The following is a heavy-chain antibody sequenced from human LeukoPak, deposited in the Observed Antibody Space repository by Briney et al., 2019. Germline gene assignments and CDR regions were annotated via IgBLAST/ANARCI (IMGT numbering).Heavy chain of an antibody. J-gene: IGHJ4*02. CDR1: GFTFSDYY. V-gene: IGHV3-11*01. CDR3: ARAMVTAAGFPDY. CDR2: ISSTTGSTT. D-gene: IGHD6-13*01. Sequence: PGGSLRLSCAASGFTFSDYYMSWIRQAPGKGLEWVSYISSTTGSTTYYADSVKGRFTISRDNAKNSLYLQMNSLRAEDTAAYYCARAMVTAAGFPDYWGQGTLVTVSS.